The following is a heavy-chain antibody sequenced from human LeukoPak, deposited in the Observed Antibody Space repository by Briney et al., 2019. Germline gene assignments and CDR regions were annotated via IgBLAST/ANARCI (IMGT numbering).Heavy chain of an antibody. Sequence: PSQTLSLTCTVSGGSISSATYYWNWIRQPAGKGLEWIGRIYTSGSTNYNPSLKSRVTISVDTSKNQFSLQLSSVTAADTAVYYCARTAVAYYYYYYMDVWGKGTTVTVSS. CDR1: GGSISSATYY. CDR2: IYTSGST. CDR3: ARTAVAYYYYYYMDV. J-gene: IGHJ6*03. V-gene: IGHV4-61*02. D-gene: IGHD6-19*01.